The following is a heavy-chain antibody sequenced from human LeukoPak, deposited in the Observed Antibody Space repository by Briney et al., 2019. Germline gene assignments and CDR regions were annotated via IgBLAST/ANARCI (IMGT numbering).Heavy chain of an antibody. Sequence: PGGSLRLSCAVSGFTVSGNYMSWIRQAPGKGLEWVSLIYSDDTTLYADSVKGRFTISRDISKNTLYLQMSSLRAENTAVYYCARRAGGYSHPYDYWGQGVLVTGSS. V-gene: IGHV3-53*01. CDR2: IYSDDTT. J-gene: IGHJ4*02. CDR1: GFTVSGNY. D-gene: IGHD4-23*01. CDR3: ARRAGGYSHPYDY.